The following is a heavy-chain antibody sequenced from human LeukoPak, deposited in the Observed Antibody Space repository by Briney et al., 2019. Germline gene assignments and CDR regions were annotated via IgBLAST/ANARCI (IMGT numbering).Heavy chain of an antibody. CDR3: ARGGADY. J-gene: IGHJ4*02. V-gene: IGHV3-7*01. D-gene: IGHD1-26*01. CDR2: IKQDGSEK. CDR1: GFTVSSNY. Sequence: GGSLRLSCAASGFTVSSNYMSWVRQAPGKGLEWVANIKQDGSEKYYVDSVKGRFTISRDNAKNSLYLQMNSLRAEDTAVYYCARGGADYWGQGTLVTVSS.